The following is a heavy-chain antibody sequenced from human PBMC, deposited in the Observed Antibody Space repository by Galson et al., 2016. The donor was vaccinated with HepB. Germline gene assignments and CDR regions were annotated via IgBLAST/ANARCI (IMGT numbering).Heavy chain of an antibody. V-gene: IGHV3-13*01. CDR2: IASAGVT. CDR1: GFNFGIYD. Sequence: SLRLSCAASGFNFGIYDMHWVRQGTGKGLEWVATIASAGVTYYLGSVRGRFTISRENAKNSFYLQMNSLTAGDTAVYYCVRDGGYSGHDTYGMDVWGIGTTVTVSS. J-gene: IGHJ6*04. CDR3: VRDGGYSGHDTYGMDV. D-gene: IGHD5-12*01.